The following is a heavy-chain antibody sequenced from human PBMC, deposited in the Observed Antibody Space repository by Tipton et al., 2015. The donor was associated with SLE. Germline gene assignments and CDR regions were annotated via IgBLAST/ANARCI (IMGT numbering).Heavy chain of an antibody. Sequence: QLVQSGSELKKPGASVKVSCKASGYTFTSYGISWVRQAPGQGLEWMGWISASNGNTNYAQKLQGRVTMTTDTSTSTAYMELRSLRSDDTAVDYCARDARSSSWTDFGYWGQGALVTVAS. CDR1: GYTFTSYG. V-gene: IGHV1-18*01. CDR3: ARDARSSSWTDFGY. J-gene: IGHJ4*02. D-gene: IGHD6-13*01. CDR2: ISASNGNT.